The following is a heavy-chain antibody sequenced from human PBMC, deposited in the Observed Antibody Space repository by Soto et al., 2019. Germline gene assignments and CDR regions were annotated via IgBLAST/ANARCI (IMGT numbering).Heavy chain of an antibody. V-gene: IGHV3-53*01. J-gene: IGHJ4*02. CDR2: ITVDGST. CDR3: AREAGPLDY. Sequence: GGSLRLSCAASEFTVINNYMSWVRQAPGKGLEWVSVITVDGSTYYADSVKGRFTISRDNSKNTLFLQMNSLRGEDTAVYYCAREAGPLDYWGQGTPVTVSS. CDR1: EFTVINNY.